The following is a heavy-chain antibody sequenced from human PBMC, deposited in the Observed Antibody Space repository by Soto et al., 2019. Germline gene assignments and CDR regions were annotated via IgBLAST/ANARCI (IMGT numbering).Heavy chain of an antibody. V-gene: IGHV1-18*04. Sequence: ASVKVSCKASGYTFTSYGIGWVRQAPGQGLEWMGWISAYNGNTNYAQKLQGRVTMTTDTSTSTAYMELRSLRSDDTAVYYCARGHYYDSSGYPDDYWGQGTLVTVSS. CDR2: ISAYNGNT. CDR1: GYTFTSYG. D-gene: IGHD3-22*01. J-gene: IGHJ4*02. CDR3: ARGHYYDSSGYPDDY.